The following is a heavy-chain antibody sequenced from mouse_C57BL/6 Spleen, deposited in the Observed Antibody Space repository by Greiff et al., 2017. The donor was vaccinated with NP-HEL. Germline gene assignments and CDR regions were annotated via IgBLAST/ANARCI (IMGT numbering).Heavy chain of an antibody. Sequence: EVQRVESGGGLVKPGGSLKLSCAASGFTFSSYAMSWVRQTPEKRLEWVATISDGGSYTYYPDNVKGRFTISRDNAKNNLYLQMSHLKSEDTAMYYWARDDIGYGSSYGYFDVWGTGTTVTVSS. CDR2: ISDGGSYT. D-gene: IGHD1-1*01. CDR1: GFTFSSYA. J-gene: IGHJ1*03. V-gene: IGHV5-4*01. CDR3: ARDDIGYGSSYGYFDV.